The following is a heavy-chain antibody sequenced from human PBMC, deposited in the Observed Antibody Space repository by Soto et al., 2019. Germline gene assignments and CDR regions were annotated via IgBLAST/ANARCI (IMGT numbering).Heavy chain of an antibody. V-gene: IGHV1-2*02. J-gene: IGHJ6*02. CDR1: GYTFTGYY. CDR3: ASSEGYCSSTSCYLYYYYGMDV. Sequence: GASVKVSCKASGYTFTGYYMHWVRQAPGQGLEWMGWINPNSGGTNYAQKFQGRVTMTRDTSISTAYMELSRLRSDDTAVYYCASSEGYCSSTSCYLYYYYGMDVWGQGTTVTVSS. D-gene: IGHD2-2*01. CDR2: INPNSGGT.